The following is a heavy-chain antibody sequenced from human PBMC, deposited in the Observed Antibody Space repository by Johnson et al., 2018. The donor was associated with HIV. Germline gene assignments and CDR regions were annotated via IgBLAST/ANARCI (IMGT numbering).Heavy chain of an antibody. CDR3: ARVEGGSSSNAFDI. CDR2: IKQDGSEK. CDR1: GFTFSSYG. Sequence: VQLVESGGGVVQPGGSLRLSCAASGFTFSSYGMHWVRQAPGKGLEWVANIKQDGSEKYYVDSVKGRFTISRDNAKNSVYLQMNSLRAEDTAVYYCARVEGGSSSNAFDIWGQGTMVTVSS. J-gene: IGHJ3*02. D-gene: IGHD6-13*01. V-gene: IGHV3-7*01.